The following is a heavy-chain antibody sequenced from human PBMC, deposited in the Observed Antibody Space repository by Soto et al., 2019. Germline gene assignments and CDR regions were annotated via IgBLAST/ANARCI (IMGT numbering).Heavy chain of an antibody. V-gene: IGHV4-30-2*01. D-gene: IGHD3-3*01. J-gene: IGHJ4*02. Sequence: QLQLQESGSRLVKPSQTLSLTCAVSGVSITTTGYSWSWIRQPPGKVLEWMGYIYHTGSTYYNSYVTGRVTISLDRTKNQISLNVSSVTAAGTAVYYCAGRFLEARARDSWGQGPLVTVSS. CDR3: AGRFLEARARDS. CDR1: GVSITTTGYS. CDR2: IYHTGST.